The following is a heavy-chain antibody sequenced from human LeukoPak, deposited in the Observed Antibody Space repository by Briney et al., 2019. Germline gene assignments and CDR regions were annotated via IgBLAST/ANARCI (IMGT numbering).Heavy chain of an antibody. CDR3: AKLGRSAYWSAYPFDS. D-gene: IGHD3-3*01. CDR2: ISGRDDNT. Sequence: PGGSLRLSCSASGFTFSSYAMSWVRQAPGKGLERVSAISGRDDNTYYADSVKGRLTISRDNSKNPLYLLMLSLRAADTALYYFAKLGRSAYWSAYPFDSWDQGTLDTVST. V-gene: IGHV3-23*01. CDR1: GFTFSSYA. J-gene: IGHJ4*02.